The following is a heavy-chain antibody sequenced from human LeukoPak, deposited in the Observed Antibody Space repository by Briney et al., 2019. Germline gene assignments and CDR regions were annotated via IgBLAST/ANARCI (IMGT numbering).Heavy chain of an antibody. D-gene: IGHD6-19*01. V-gene: IGHV3-30-3*01. J-gene: IGHJ4*02. Sequence: GRSLRLSCAVSGFTFSSYAMHWVRQAPGKGLEWVAVISFDGSNKYYADSVKGRFTISRDNSKNTLYLQMNSLRAEDTAVYYCARDVAVRWLVTAGFDYWGQGTLVSVSS. CDR2: ISFDGSNK. CDR1: GFTFSSYA. CDR3: ARDVAVRWLVTAGFDY.